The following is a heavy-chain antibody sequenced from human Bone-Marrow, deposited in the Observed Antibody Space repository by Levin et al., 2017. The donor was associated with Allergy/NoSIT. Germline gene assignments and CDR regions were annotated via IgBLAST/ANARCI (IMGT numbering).Heavy chain of an antibody. J-gene: IGHJ3*01. CDR1: GFTITHNY. D-gene: IGHD1-1*01. V-gene: IGHV3-66*01. Sequence: TGGSLRLSCAASGFTITHNYMSWVRQAPGKGLEWVSLISSAGVTDYADSVKDRFTISRDTSENTVYLQMNSLRGDDSAVYYCARETTAFDLWGLGTRVTVSS. CDR2: ISSAGVT. CDR3: ARETTAFDL.